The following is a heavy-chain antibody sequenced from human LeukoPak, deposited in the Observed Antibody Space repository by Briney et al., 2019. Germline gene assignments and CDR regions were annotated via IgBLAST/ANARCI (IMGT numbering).Heavy chain of an antibody. CDR2: INPNSGGT. D-gene: IGHD1-7*01. J-gene: IGHJ4*02. Sequence: GASVKVSCKASGYTSTGYYMHWVRQAPGQGLEWMGWINPNSGGTNYAQKFQGRVTMTRDTSISTAYMELSRLRSDDTAVYYCARERAGTTHFDYWGQGTLVTVSS. CDR1: GYTSTGYY. V-gene: IGHV1-2*02. CDR3: ARERAGTTHFDY.